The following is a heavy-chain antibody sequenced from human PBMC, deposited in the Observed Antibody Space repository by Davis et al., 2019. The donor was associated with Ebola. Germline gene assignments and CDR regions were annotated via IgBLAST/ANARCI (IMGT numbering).Heavy chain of an antibody. CDR2: IYYSGST. D-gene: IGHD5-24*01. J-gene: IGHJ4*02. Sequence: SETLSLTCTVSGGSVSSGSYYWSWIRQPPGKGLEWIGYIYYSGSTNYNPSLKSRVTISVDTSKNQFSLKLSSVTAADTAVYYCARSRDGYYRALDYWGQGTLVTVSS. CDR3: ARSRDGYYRALDY. CDR1: GGSVSSGSYY. V-gene: IGHV4-61*01.